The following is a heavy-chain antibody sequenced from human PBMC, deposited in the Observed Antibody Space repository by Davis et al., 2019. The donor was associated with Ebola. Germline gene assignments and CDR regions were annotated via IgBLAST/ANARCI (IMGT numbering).Heavy chain of an antibody. CDR2: ISYDGSNK. CDR1: GFTFSSYA. CDR3: ARAPGTTSGYYDFWSGYQYYYGMDV. D-gene: IGHD3-3*01. Sequence: GGSLRLSCAVSGFTFSSYAMHWVRQAPGKGLEWVAVISYDGSNKYYADSVKGRFTISRDNSKNTLYLQMNSLRAEDTAVYYCARAPGTTSGYYDFWSGYQYYYGMDVWGQGTTVTVSS. J-gene: IGHJ6*02. V-gene: IGHV3-30-3*01.